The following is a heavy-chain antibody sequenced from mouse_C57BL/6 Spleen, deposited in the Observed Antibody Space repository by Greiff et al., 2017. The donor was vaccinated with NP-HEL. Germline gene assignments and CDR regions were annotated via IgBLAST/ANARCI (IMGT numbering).Heavy chain of an antibody. CDR3: ERDAYYDYDVRNFDD. CDR1: GYTFTSYW. D-gene: IGHD2-4*01. J-gene: IGHJ2*01. CDR2: IYPGSGST. V-gene: IGHV1-55*01. Sequence: QVQLQQPGAELVKPGASVKMSCKASGYTFTSYWITWVKQRPGQGLEWIGDIYPGSGSTNYNEKFKSKATLTVDTSSSTAYMQLRSLTSEYSAVYYCERDAYYDYDVRNFDDWGQGTTLTVSS.